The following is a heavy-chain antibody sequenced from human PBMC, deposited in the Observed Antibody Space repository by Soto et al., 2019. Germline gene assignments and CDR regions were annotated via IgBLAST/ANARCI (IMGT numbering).Heavy chain of an antibody. CDR3: ARSLLFLDPRGMGMDG. Sequence: GASVKVSCKACGYTFTGYYMHWVRQAPGQGLEWMGWLNPNSGGTSYAQKFQGWVTMTRAPSISTAYMELSRLRSDDTGVYHCARSLLFLDPRGMGMDGWVHGTTVTVSS. J-gene: IGHJ6*02. CDR2: LNPNSGGT. D-gene: IGHD3-3*01. V-gene: IGHV1-2*04. CDR1: GYTFTGYY.